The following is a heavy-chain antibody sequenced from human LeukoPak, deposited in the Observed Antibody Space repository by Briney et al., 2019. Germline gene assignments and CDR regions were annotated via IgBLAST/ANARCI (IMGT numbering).Heavy chain of an antibody. D-gene: IGHD1-1*01. CDR3: ARAVGSIGTTFYYYYYYGMDV. CDR2: IYYSGST. J-gene: IGHJ6*02. Sequence: PSETLSLTCTVSGGSISSGDYYWNWIRQPPGKGLEWIGYIYYSGSTYYNPSLKSRVTISVDTSKNQFSLKLSSVTAADTAVYYCARAVGSIGTTFYYYYYYGMDVWGQGTTVTVSS. V-gene: IGHV4-30-4*01. CDR1: GGSISSGDYY.